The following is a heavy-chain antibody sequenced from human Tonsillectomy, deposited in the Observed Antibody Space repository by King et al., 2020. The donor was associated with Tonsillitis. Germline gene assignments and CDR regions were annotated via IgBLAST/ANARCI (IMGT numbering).Heavy chain of an antibody. CDR3: AKERHYYGSSGYFDF. D-gene: IGHD3-22*01. V-gene: IGHV3-30*18. Sequence: VQLVQSGGGVVQPGRSLRLSCAASGFTFSSYGMHWVRQAPGKGLEWVSVISYDGSDKYYADSVKGRFTISRDSSKNTLYLRMNSLRAGDTAVYYCAKERHYYGSSGYFDFWGQGTLVTVSS. J-gene: IGHJ4*02. CDR2: ISYDGSDK. CDR1: GFTFSSYG.